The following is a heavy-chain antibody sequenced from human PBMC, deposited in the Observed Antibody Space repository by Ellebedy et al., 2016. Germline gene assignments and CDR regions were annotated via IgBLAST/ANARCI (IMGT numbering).Heavy chain of an antibody. V-gene: IGHV3-23*01. CDR2: VSDNGGST. CDR3: AKDADEDNYGLFDT. CDR1: GFTFKSYA. J-gene: IGHJ4*02. D-gene: IGHD2-15*01. Sequence: GESLKISCAASGFTFKSYAMTCVRQAPGKGLEWVSAVSDNGGSTYYADSVKGRFTVSRDNSENTLYLQMNSLRAEDSAVYYCAKDADEDNYGLFDTWGQGTLVSVSS.